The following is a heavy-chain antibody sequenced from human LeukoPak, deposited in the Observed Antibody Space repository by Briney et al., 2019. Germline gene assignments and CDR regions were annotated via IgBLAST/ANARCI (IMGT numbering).Heavy chain of an antibody. J-gene: IGHJ6*03. CDR2: IIPIFGTA. CDR1: GGTFSSYA. CDR3: ARQEYSSWGRDTNYYYYYYMDV. D-gene: IGHD6-6*01. V-gene: IGHV1-69*05. Sequence: GASVKVSCKASGGTFSSYAISWVRQAPGQGLEWMRGIIPIFGTANYAQKFQGRVTITTDESTSTAYMELSSLRSEDTAVYYCARQEYSSWGRDTNYYYYYYMDVWGKGTTVTVSS.